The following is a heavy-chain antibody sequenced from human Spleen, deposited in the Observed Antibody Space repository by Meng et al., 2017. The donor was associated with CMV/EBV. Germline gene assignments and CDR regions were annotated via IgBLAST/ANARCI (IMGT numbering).Heavy chain of an antibody. Sequence: GGSLRLSCAASGFTFDDYAMHWVRQAPGKGLEWVSGISWNSGSIGYADSVKGRFTISRDNAKNSRYLQMNSLRAEDTALYYCAKDIGMGWGNYYYGLDVWGQGTTVTVSS. CDR2: ISWNSGSI. V-gene: IGHV3-9*01. CDR3: AKDIGMGWGNYYYGLDV. J-gene: IGHJ6*02. D-gene: IGHD5-24*01. CDR1: GFTFDDYA.